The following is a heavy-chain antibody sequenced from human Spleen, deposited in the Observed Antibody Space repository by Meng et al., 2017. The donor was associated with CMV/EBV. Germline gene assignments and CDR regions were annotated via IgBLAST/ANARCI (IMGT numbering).Heavy chain of an antibody. J-gene: IGHJ4*02. V-gene: IGHV3-74*01. D-gene: IGHD4-23*01. CDR2: INSDGSST. CDR1: GFTFSSYW. Sequence: GESLKISCAASGFTFSSYWMHWVRQAPGKGLVWVSRINSDGSSTSYADSVKGRFTISRDNAKNTLYLQMNSLRAEDTAVYYCARGATVVNPDYWGQGTLVTVSS. CDR3: ARGATVVNPDY.